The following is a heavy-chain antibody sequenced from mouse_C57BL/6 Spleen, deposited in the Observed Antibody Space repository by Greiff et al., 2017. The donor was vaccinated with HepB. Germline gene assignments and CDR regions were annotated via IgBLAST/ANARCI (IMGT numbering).Heavy chain of an antibody. J-gene: IGHJ2*01. CDR2: ISSGSSTI. D-gene: IGHD1-1*01. V-gene: IGHV5-17*01. CDR3: ARKANYGSHFDY. CDR1: GFTFSDYG. Sequence: EVQVVESGGGLVKPGGSLKLSCAASGFTFSDYGMHWVRQAPEKGLEWVAYISSGSSTIYYADTVKGRFTISRDNAKHTLFLQMTSLRSEDTAMYYCARKANYGSHFDYWGQGTTLTVSS.